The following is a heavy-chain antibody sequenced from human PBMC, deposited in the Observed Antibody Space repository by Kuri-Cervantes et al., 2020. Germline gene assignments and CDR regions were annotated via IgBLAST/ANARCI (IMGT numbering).Heavy chain of an antibody. CDR3: ARGHDY. Sequence: GESLKISCAASGFTFSSYSMNWVRQAPGKGLEWVSYISSSSSTIYYADSVKGRFTISRDNSKNTLYLQMNSLRAEDTAVYYCARGHDYWGQGTLVTVSS. J-gene: IGHJ4*02. CDR1: GFTFSSYS. V-gene: IGHV3-48*01. CDR2: ISSSSSTI.